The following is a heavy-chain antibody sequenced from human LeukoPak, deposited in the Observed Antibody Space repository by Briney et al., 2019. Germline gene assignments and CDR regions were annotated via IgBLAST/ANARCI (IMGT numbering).Heavy chain of an antibody. CDR3: ARLKDNWFDP. J-gene: IGHJ5*02. V-gene: IGHV5-51*01. CDR2: IYPGDSDT. Sequence: GESLKISCKGSGYSFTNYFTGWVRQMPGKGLEWMGIIYPGDSDTRYSPSFQGHVTISADKSISTAYLQWSSLKASDTAMYYCARLKDNWFDPWGQGTLVTVSS. CDR1: GYSFTNYF.